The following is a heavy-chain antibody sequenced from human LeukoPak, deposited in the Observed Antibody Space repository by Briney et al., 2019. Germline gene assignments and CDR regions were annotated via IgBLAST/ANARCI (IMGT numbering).Heavy chain of an antibody. CDR1: AVSISSYY. CDR2: SYSSGST. CDR3: ARDSPYYYIVTGYSKIDD. J-gene: IGHJ4*02. Sequence: IPSETLSLTCTVSAVSISSYYWSWIRQPPGKGLEWIGRSYSSGSTNYNPSLKSRVTMSVATSKNQFSLKLSSVTAADTGVYYCARDSPYYYIVTGYSKIDDWGQGTLVTVSS. D-gene: IGHD3-9*01. V-gene: IGHV4-4*07.